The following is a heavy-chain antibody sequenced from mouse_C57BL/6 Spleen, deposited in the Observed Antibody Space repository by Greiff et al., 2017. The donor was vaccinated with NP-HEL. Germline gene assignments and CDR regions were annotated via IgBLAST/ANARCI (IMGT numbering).Heavy chain of an antibody. CDR3: AKHRWNSGAMDY. Sequence: QVQLKESGPGLVAPSQSLSITCTVSGFSFTSYGVDWVRQPPGKGLEWLGAIWGGGSTNYNSALMSRLSISKDNSKSQVFLKMNILQTDDTAMYYCAKHRWNSGAMDYWGQGTSVTVSS. D-gene: IGHD1-1*02. CDR2: IWGGGST. J-gene: IGHJ4*01. CDR1: GFSFTSYG. V-gene: IGHV2-9*01.